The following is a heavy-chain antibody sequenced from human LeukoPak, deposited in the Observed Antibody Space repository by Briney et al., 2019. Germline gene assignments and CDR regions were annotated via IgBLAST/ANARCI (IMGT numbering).Heavy chain of an antibody. Sequence: ASVKVSCKASGGTFSSYAISWVRQAPGQGLEWMGGIIPICGTANYAQKFQGRVTITADESTSTAYMELSSLRSEHTAVYYCARWLQATFAYWGQGTLVTVSS. CDR2: IIPICGTA. V-gene: IGHV1-69*01. CDR3: ARWLQATFAY. J-gene: IGHJ4*02. D-gene: IGHD5-24*01. CDR1: GGTFSSYA.